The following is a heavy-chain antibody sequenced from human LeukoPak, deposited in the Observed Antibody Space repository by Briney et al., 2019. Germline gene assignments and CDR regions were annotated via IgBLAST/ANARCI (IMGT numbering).Heavy chain of an antibody. CDR1: SGSISNYD. Sequence: SETLSLTCTVSSGSISNYDWSWIRQPAGKGLEWIGRIYTSGSTNYNPSLKSRVTMSVDTSKKQFSLKLSSVTAADTAVYYCARVFDSGSQAYFYYMDVWGKGTTVTIFS. CDR3: ARVFDSGSQAYFYYMDV. D-gene: IGHD3-10*01. J-gene: IGHJ6*03. CDR2: IYTSGST. V-gene: IGHV4-4*07.